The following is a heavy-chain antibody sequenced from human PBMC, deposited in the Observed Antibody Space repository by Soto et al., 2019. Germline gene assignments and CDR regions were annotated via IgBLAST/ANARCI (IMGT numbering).Heavy chain of an antibody. Sequence: PGGSLRLSCAASGFTFSNYDMHWVRQVTGKGLEWGSTIGTAGDTYYPGSVKGRFTISTEYAKSSFYLHMNSLRAEDTSVSYCARGRLISLYYFHYWGQGTLVTVSS. J-gene: IGHJ4*02. V-gene: IGHV3-13*01. CDR3: ARGRLISLYYFHY. D-gene: IGHD2-15*01. CDR2: IGTAGDT. CDR1: GFTFSNYD.